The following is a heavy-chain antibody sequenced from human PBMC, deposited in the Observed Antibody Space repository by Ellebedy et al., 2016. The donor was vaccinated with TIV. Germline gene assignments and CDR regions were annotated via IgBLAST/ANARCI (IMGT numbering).Heavy chain of an antibody. CDR2: INTQSGVT. CDR1: GYSFTDYY. V-gene: IGHV1-2*06. D-gene: IGHD3-22*01. CDR3: ARGQAWYYDL. J-gene: IGHJ4*02. Sequence: AASVKVSCKSSGYSFTDYYIHWVRQAPGQGLEWMGRINTQSGVTNYAQNLQGRVTVARDTSISTVYMELNSLRSDDTAVYFCARGQAWYYDLWGQGTLVTVSS.